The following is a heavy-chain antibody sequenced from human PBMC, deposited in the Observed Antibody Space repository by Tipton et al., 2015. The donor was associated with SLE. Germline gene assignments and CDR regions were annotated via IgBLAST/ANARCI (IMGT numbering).Heavy chain of an antibody. CDR1: GVSISSSSYY. J-gene: IGHJ4*02. CDR3: ARRYDFWSGYYSH. D-gene: IGHD3-3*01. CDR2: ISYSGST. Sequence: GLVKPSETLSLTCTVSGVSISSSSYYWGWIRQPPGKGLEWIGSISYSGSTYYTPSLKSRVAISADTSKRQFSLKLSSVTAADTAVYYCARRYDFWSGYYSHWGQGTLVTVSS. V-gene: IGHV4-39*07.